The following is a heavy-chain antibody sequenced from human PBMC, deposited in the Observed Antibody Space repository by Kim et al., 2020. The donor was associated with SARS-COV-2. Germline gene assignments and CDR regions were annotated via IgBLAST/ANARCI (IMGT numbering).Heavy chain of an antibody. CDR3: LSGWRDY. V-gene: IGHV3-21*01. CDR2: SSRYI. Sequence: SSRYIYYADSVKGRFTISRDNAKNSLYLQMNSLRAEDTAVYYCLSGWRDYWGQGTLVTVSS. J-gene: IGHJ4*02. D-gene: IGHD6-19*01.